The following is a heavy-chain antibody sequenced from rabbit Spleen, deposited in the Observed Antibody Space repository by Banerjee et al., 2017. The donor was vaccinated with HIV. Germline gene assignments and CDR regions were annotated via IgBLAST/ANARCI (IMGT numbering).Heavy chain of an antibody. J-gene: IGHJ4*01. Sequence: EQLEESGGDLVKPGASLTLTCTASGFDLSDYYCVCWVRQAPGKGPEWIACIRAGSIGTTYYATWAKGRFTISKTSTTVTLQMTSLTVADTATYFCARGSATMTMVITGYYLNLWGPGTLVTVS. CDR2: IRAGSIGTT. V-gene: IGHV1S45*01. D-gene: IGHD2-1*01. CDR3: ARGSATMTMVITGYYLNL. CDR1: GFDLSDYYC.